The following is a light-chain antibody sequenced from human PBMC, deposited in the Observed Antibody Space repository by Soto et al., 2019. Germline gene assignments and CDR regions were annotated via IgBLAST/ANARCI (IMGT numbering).Light chain of an antibody. CDR1: QSVSSSY. CDR3: QQYGRSPGA. J-gene: IGKJ1*01. V-gene: IGKV3-20*01. Sequence: EMALTQSPGTLSLSPGERATLSCRASQSVSSSYLAWYQQKHGQAPRLLIYGASSRGTGIPDRFSGSGSGTDFTLTISRLEPEDFAVYYCQQYGRSPGAFGQGTKVEMK. CDR2: GAS.